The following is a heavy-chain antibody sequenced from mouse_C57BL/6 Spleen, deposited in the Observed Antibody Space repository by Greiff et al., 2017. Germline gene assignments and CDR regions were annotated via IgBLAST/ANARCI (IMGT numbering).Heavy chain of an antibody. J-gene: IGHJ1*03. CDR3: ARQRVITTLVATDWYFDV. Sequence: DVHLVESGGDLVKPGGSLKLSCAASGFTFSSYGMSWVRQTPDKRLEWVATISSGGSYTYYPDSVKGRFTISRDNAKNTLYLQMSSLKSEDTAMYYCARQRVITTLVATDWYFDVWGTGTTVTVSS. V-gene: IGHV5-6*01. CDR1: GFTFSSYG. CDR2: ISSGGSYT. D-gene: IGHD1-1*01.